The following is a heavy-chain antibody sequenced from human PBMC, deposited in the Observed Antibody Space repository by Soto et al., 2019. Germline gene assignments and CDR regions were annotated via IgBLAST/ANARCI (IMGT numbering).Heavy chain of an antibody. CDR1: GDSLSSGGHY. CDR3: ARVDHRGHFAILTDY. J-gene: IGHJ4*02. CDR2: IYDSVNT. D-gene: IGHD3-9*01. Sequence: KTSETLSLTCTVSGDSLSSGGHYWSWIRQHPGKGLEWIGHIYDSVNTYYSPSLRSRVTISADMSKNQFSLNLRSVTAADTAVYYCARVDHRGHFAILTDYWGQGTLVTVSS. V-gene: IGHV4-31*03.